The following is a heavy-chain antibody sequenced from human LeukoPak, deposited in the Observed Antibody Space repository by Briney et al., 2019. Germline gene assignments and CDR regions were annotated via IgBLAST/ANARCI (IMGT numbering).Heavy chain of an antibody. D-gene: IGHD6-6*01. CDR1: GDSISSGDSY. CDR2: IYTSGSA. CDR3: ARGSISVVI. Sequence: SQTLSLTCSVSGDSISSGDSYWGWIRQPAGKGLEWIGRIYTSGSASYNPSLKSRVTISLDTSKNQFSLKLSSVTAADTAVYFCARGSISVVIWGQGTLVTVS. V-gene: IGHV4-61*02. J-gene: IGHJ4*02.